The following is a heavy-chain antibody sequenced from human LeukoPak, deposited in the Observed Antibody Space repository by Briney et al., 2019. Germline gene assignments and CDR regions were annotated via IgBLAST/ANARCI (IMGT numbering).Heavy chain of an antibody. J-gene: IGHJ4*02. V-gene: IGHV1-18*01. Sequence: ASVTVSFKSSGYTFTIYGISWVRQAPGQGLEWMGWISAYNGNTNYAQKLQGRVTMTTDTSTSTAYMELRSLRSDDTAVYYCARDHVVHYYDSSGYYFDYWGQGTLVTVSS. D-gene: IGHD3-22*01. CDR2: ISAYNGNT. CDR3: ARDHVVHYYDSSGYYFDY. CDR1: GYTFTIYG.